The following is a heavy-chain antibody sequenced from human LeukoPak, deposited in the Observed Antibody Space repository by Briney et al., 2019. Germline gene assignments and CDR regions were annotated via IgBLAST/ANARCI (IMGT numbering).Heavy chain of an antibody. CDR3: AREVALRWLQPEGAFDK. D-gene: IGHD5-24*01. CDR2: IYSSGST. CDR1: GGSVSFYY. J-gene: IGHJ3*02. Sequence: SETLSLTCNVSGGSVSFYYWSWIRQPAGKELEWIGRIYSSGSTNYNPSLKSLVTMSVDTSKNQLSLNLSSVTAADTAVYYCAREVALRWLQPEGAFDKWGQGTMVTVSS. V-gene: IGHV4-4*07.